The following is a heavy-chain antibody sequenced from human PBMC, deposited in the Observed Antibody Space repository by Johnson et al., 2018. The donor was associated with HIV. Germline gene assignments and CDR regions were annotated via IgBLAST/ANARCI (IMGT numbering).Heavy chain of an antibody. CDR1: RFTFSSYG. Sequence: QVQLVESGGGVVQPGRSLRLSCAASRFTFSSYGMHWVRQAPGKGLEWVAVISYDGGNKYYADSVKGRFTISRDNSKNTLYLQMNSLRAEDTAVYYCAKEGWAAAQEGWGAFDIWGQGTMVTVSS. J-gene: IGHJ3*02. CDR3: AKEGWAAAQEGWGAFDI. V-gene: IGHV3-30*18. D-gene: IGHD6-13*01. CDR2: ISYDGGNK.